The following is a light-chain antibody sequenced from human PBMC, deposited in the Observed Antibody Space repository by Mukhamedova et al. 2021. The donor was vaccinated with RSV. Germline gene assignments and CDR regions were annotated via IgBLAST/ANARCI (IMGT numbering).Light chain of an antibody. Sequence: WYQRRVHGKAPKLLIHSASTLESGVPSRFRGSESGTDFTLTISNLQPEDAATYYCQQANTFPVTFGGGTKVE. CDR2: SAS. J-gene: IGKJ4*01. V-gene: IGKV1D-12*01. CDR3: QQANTFPVT.